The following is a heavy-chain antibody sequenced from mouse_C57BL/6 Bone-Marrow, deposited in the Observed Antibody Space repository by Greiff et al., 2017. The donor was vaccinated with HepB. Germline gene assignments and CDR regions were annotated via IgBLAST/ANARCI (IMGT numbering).Heavy chain of an antibody. V-gene: IGHV1-20*01. CDR1: GYSFTGYF. CDR2: INPYNGDT. J-gene: IGHJ2*01. CDR3: ARSRGSRTRYDGSFDY. Sequence: VQLQQSGPELVKPGDSVKISCKASGYSFTGYFMNWVMQSHGKSLEWIGRINPYNGDTFYNQKFKGKATLTVDKSSSTAHMELRSLTSEDSAVYYCARSRGSRTRYDGSFDYWGQGTTLTVSS. D-gene: IGHD2-12*01.